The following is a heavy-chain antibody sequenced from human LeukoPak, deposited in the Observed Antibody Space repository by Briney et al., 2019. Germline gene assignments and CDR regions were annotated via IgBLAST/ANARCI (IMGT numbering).Heavy chain of an antibody. V-gene: IGHV1-18*01. J-gene: IGHJ4*02. D-gene: IGHD5-18*01. Sequence: ASVKVSCKASGYTFTSYHITWVRQAPGQGLEWMGWISGYNGNTNYAQKFQGRVSMTTDTSTSTAYMELRSLRSDDTAVYYCARASGRGYSYGLRGFFDYWGQGTLVTVSS. CDR1: GYTFTSYH. CDR2: ISGYNGNT. CDR3: ARASGRGYSYGLRGFFDY.